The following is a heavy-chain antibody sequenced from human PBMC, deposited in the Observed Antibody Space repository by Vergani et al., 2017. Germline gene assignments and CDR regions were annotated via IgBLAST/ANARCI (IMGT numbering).Heavy chain of an antibody. CDR2: IHHSGDT. CDR1: DSSIMTNPY. CDR3: ARHRGSGGFFPSSYIYGMDV. Sequence: QVQLQESGPGLVKPSETLSLTCDVSDSSIMTNPYWGWFRQSPGKGLEWIGCIHHSGDTHYNSSLKSRVSISIVSSSKFSLSLTSVTAADTAIYYCARHRGSGGFFPSSYIYGMDVWVHGTTVTVSS. V-gene: IGHV4-38-2*01. J-gene: IGHJ6*02. D-gene: IGHD3-10*01.